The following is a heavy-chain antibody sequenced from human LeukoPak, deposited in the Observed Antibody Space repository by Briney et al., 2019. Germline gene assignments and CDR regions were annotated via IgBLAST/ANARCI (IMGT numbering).Heavy chain of an antibody. V-gene: IGHV1-69*13. CDR2: IIPIFGTA. CDR3: ARDTYSSSSFDY. Sequence: VASVKVSCKASGGTFSSYAISWVRQAPGQGLEWMGGIIPIFGTANYAQKFQGRVTITADESTSTAYMELSSLRSEDTAVYYCARDTYSSSSFDYWGQGTLVTVSS. D-gene: IGHD6-6*01. J-gene: IGHJ4*02. CDR1: GGTFSSYA.